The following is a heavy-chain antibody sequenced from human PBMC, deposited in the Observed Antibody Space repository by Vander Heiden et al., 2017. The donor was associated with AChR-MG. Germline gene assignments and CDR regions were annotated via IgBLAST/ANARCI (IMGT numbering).Heavy chain of an antibody. V-gene: IGHV3-33*01. CDR3: ARDLAGGGILGASDY. CDR1: GFTFSNYG. Sequence: QVQLVESGGGLVQPGRSLRLSCAASGFTFSNYGLHWVRQGPGEGLEWVALIWYDGSNRQYADSVKGRITISRDNSQNKLYLQMNDLRAEDTAIYFCARDLAGGGILGASDYWGQGTLVTVS. D-gene: IGHD6-13*01. CDR2: IWYDGSNR. J-gene: IGHJ4*02.